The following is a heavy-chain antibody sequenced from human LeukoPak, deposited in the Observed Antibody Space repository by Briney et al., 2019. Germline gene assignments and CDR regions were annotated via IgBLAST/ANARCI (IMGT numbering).Heavy chain of an antibody. CDR1: GGTFSSYA. J-gene: IGHJ3*02. D-gene: IGHD2-2*02. V-gene: IGHV1-2*04. CDR2: INPNSGGT. Sequence: GASVKVSCKASGGTFSSYAISWVRQAPGQGLEWMGWINPNSGGTNYAQKFQGWVTMTRDTSISTAYMELSRLRSDDTAVYYCARSARIPQSDAFDIWGQGTMVTVSS. CDR3: ARSARIPQSDAFDI.